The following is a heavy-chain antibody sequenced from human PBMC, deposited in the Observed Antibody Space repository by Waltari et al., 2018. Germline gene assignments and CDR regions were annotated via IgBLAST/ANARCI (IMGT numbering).Heavy chain of an antibody. Sequence: QVQLVESGGGVVQPGRSLRLSCAAYGFDFGSYASHWVRQAPGKGLEWVAFMSFDGNNKYFGDSVRGRFSISRDNSKNTLFLDLNSLRVEDTAVYYCARVSRPHYDNSGAYYEYWGQGTLVTVSS. CDR3: ARVSRPHYDNSGAYYEY. CDR1: GFDFGSYA. J-gene: IGHJ1*01. V-gene: IGHV3-30-3*01. D-gene: IGHD3-22*01. CDR2: MSFDGNNK.